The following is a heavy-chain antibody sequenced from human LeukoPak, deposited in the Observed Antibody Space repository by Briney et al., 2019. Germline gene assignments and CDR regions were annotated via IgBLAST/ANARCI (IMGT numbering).Heavy chain of an antibody. V-gene: IGHV4-59*08. CDR2: IHYSGGT. J-gene: IGHJ5*02. Sequence: SETLSLTCTVSGGSISGCWWSWIRQSPGEGLEWIGYIHYSGGTSYNPSLKSRVTMLVDTSKNQFSLKLSSVTAVDTAMYFCARHYGPWGQGTLVTVSS. CDR3: ARHYGP. CDR1: GGSISGCW. D-gene: IGHD3-10*01.